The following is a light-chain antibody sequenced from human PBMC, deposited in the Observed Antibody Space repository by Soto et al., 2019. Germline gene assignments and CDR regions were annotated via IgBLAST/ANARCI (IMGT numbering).Light chain of an antibody. CDR1: QSVLYSSNNRNY. CDR2: GAS. J-gene: IGKJ1*01. V-gene: IGKV3-20*01. CDR3: QQYGSSPA. Sequence: DMLLTQSPYALAVSMGERVTINCKSSQSVLYSSNNRNYLAWYQQKPGQAPRLLIYGASSRATGIPDRFSGSGSGTDFTLTISRLEPEDFAVYYCQQYGSSPAFGQGTKVDIK.